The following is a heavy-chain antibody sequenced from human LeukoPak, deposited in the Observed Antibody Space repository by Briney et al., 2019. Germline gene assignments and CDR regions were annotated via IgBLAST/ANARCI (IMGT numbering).Heavy chain of an antibody. CDR3: ARGLVAGTIVY. CDR1: GGSFSGYY. J-gene: IGHJ4*02. V-gene: IGHV4-34*01. D-gene: IGHD6-19*01. CDR2: INHSGST. Sequence: SDTLSLTCAVYGGSFSGYYWSWIRQPPGKGLEWIGEINHSGSTNYNPSLKSRVTISVDTSKNQFSLKLSSVTAADTAVYYCARGLVAGTIVYWGQGTLVTVSS.